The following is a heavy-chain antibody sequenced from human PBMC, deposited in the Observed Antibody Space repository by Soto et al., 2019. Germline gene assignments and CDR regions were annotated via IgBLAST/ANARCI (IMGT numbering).Heavy chain of an antibody. J-gene: IGHJ4*02. CDR1: GLTFSGYW. CDR2: INSDGSTT. D-gene: IGHD4-17*01. CDR3: ASAKIGDYFQVY. V-gene: IGHV3-74*01. Sequence: PGVSLRLSCAVSGLTFSGYWMHWVRQAPGKGLVWVSRINSDGSTTSYADSVKGRFTISRDNAKNTLYLQMDSLRAEDTAVYYCASAKIGDYFQVYWGQGTLVTVSS.